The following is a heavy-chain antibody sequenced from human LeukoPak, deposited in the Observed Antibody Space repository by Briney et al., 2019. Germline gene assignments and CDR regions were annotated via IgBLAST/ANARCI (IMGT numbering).Heavy chain of an antibody. CDR3: VRGPYSGWTGFDY. V-gene: IGHV3-74*01. CDR2: SNSDGSTT. D-gene: IGHD5-12*01. Sequence: PGGSLRLSCAASGFTLSSYWMHWVRQAPGKGLVWVSRSNSDGSTTNYAGSVKGRFTISRDNAQNTLHLQMNGLRAEDTAVYYCVRGPYSGWTGFDYWGQGALVTVSS. J-gene: IGHJ4*02. CDR1: GFTLSSYW.